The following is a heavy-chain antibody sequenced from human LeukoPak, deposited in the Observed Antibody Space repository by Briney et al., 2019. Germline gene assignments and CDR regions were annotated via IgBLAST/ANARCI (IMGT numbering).Heavy chain of an antibody. V-gene: IGHV4-38-2*01. CDR1: GYSISSGYY. D-gene: IGHD2-2*01. CDR2: IYHSGST. Sequence: SETLSLTCAVSGYSISSGYYWGWIRQPPGKGLEWIGSIYHSGSTYYNPSLKSRVTISVDTSKNQFSLKLSSVTAAGTAVYYCAIAHCCSSTSCYGGVDYWGQGTLVTVSS. J-gene: IGHJ4*02. CDR3: AIAHCCSSTSCYGGVDY.